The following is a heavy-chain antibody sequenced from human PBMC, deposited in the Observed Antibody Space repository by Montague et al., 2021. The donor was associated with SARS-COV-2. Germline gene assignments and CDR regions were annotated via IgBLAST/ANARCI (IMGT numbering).Heavy chain of an antibody. CDR2: ITFDGLKK. CDR1: GFTFSSFA. D-gene: IGHD6-13*01. CDR3: ANDWEMGSAGNFFDY. Sequence: SLRLSCAASGFTFSSFAFHWVRQAPGRGLEWVAGITFDGLKKYYGDSVKGRFTISRDNSMNTVHLQMDSLRIEDAAVYYCANDWEMGSAGNFFDYWGQGTVVSVSS. V-gene: IGHV3-30*18. J-gene: IGHJ4*02.